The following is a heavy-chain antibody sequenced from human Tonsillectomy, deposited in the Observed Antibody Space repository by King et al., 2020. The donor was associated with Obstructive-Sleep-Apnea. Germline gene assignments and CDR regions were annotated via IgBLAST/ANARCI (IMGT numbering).Heavy chain of an antibody. Sequence: VQLQESGPGLVKPSETLSLTCTVSGGSISSYYWSWIRQPPGKGLEWIGYLYYSGSTNYNPSLKSRVTISVDTSKNQFSLKLSSVTAADTAVYYCARQRRAAGDYYYYYGMDVWGQGTTVTVSS. CDR2: LYYSGST. V-gene: IGHV4-59*08. CDR3: ARQRRAAGDYYYYYGMDV. D-gene: IGHD6-13*01. CDR1: GGSISSYY. J-gene: IGHJ6*02.